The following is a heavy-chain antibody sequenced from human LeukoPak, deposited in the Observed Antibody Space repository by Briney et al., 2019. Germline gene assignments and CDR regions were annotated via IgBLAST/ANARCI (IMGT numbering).Heavy chain of an antibody. Sequence: SETLSLTCTVSGGSISNYYWSWIRQPPGKGLEWIGYIYYSGSTNYNPSLKSRVTISVDTSKNQFSLKLNSVTAADTAVYYCAREYSSTSYYFDYWGQGTLVTVSS. J-gene: IGHJ4*02. V-gene: IGHV4-59*01. CDR3: AREYSSTSYYFDY. CDR1: GGSISNYY. CDR2: IYYSGST. D-gene: IGHD6-13*01.